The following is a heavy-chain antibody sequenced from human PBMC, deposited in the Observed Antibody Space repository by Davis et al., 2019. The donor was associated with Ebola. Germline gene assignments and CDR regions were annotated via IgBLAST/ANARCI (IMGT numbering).Heavy chain of an antibody. V-gene: IGHV3-9*01. CDR1: GFTFDAYA. D-gene: IGHD3-16*01. CDR3: AKDISVEIWHLGEFDY. Sequence: GGSLRLSCAASGFTFDAYAMHWVRQAPGQGLEWVSGISWNSGSIGYADSVKGRFTISRDNAKNSLYLQMNSLRAEDTALYYCAKDISVEIWHLGEFDYWGQGTLVTVSS. J-gene: IGHJ4*02. CDR2: ISWNSGSI.